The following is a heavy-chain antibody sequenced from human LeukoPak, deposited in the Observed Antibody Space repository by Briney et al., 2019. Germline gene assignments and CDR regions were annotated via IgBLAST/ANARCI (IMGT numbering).Heavy chain of an antibody. V-gene: IGHV1-2*02. CDR1: GYTFTGYY. Sequence: GASVKVSCKASGYTFTGYYIHWVRQAPGQGLEWMGWINPNSGGTNSAQQFQGRVTMTRDTSISTAYMELNRLRSDDTAVYYCARVASAVYSDYWGQGTLVTVSS. CDR2: INPNSGGT. J-gene: IGHJ4*02. CDR3: ARVASAVYSDY.